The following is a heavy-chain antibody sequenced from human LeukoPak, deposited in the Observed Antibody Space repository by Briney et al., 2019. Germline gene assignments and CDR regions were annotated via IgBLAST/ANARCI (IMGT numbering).Heavy chain of an antibody. V-gene: IGHV3-7*01. J-gene: IGHJ4*02. Sequence: GGSLRLSCAASGFTFSSYWMSWVRQAPGKGLEWVANIKQDGSEKYYVDSVRGRFTISRDNAKNSLYLQMNSLRAEDTAVYYCARDTRYYASGGYIDYWGQGTLVTVSS. CDR1: GFTFSSYW. CDR3: ARDTRYYASGGYIDY. D-gene: IGHD3-22*01. CDR2: IKQDGSEK.